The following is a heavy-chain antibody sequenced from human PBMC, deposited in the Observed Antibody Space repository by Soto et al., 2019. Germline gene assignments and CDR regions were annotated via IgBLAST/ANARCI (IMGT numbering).Heavy chain of an antibody. Sequence: QVQLQESGPGLVKPSGTLSLTCAVSGGSISNSYWWSWVRQTPGNGLEWIGEIYHTGSTNYNPSLKRRVTRAVDKYNSQFSLKLTSVSAADTAMYYCALKLPGYCSSTSCSGLGFASWVQGTLVTVSS. CDR2: IYHTGST. D-gene: IGHD2-2*01. CDR3: ALKLPGYCSSTSCSGLGFAS. V-gene: IGHV4-4*02. J-gene: IGHJ5*01. CDR1: GGSISNSYW.